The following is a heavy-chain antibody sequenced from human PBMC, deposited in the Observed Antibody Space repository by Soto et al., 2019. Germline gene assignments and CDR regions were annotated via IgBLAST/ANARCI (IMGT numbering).Heavy chain of an antibody. D-gene: IGHD6-25*01. CDR2: ISPILGIA. Sequence: ASVKVSCKASGYTFTSYGISWVRQAPGQGLEWMGRISPILGIANYAQKLQGRVTITADKSTSTAYMELSSLRSEDTAVYYCATYSIAASWWGQGTLVTVSS. J-gene: IGHJ4*02. CDR3: ATYSIAASW. CDR1: GYTFTSYG. V-gene: IGHV1-69*04.